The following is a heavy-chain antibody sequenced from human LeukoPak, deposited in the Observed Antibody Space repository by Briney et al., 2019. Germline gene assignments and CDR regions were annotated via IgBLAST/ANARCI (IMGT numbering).Heavy chain of an antibody. CDR3: ATDILTGANDY. V-gene: IGHV1-46*01. CDR1: GYTFTSYH. Sequence: ASVKVSCKASGYTFTSYHMHWVRQAPGQGLEWMGIINPSGGSTSYAQKFQGRVTMTRDTSTSTVYMGLSSLRSEDTAVYYCATDILTGANDYWGQGTLVTVSS. J-gene: IGHJ4*02. CDR2: INPSGGST. D-gene: IGHD3-9*01.